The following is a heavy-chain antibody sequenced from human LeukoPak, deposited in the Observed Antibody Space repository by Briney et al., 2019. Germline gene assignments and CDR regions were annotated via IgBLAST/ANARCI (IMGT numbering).Heavy chain of an antibody. D-gene: IGHD1-26*01. Sequence: ASVKVSCKASGYTFTSYAMNWVRQAPGQGLEWMGWINTNTGNPTYAQGFTGRFVFSLDTSVSTAYLQISSLKAEDTAVYYCARIRIVGATVLLYVFDIWGQGTMVTVSS. V-gene: IGHV7-4-1*02. CDR1: GYTFTSYA. CDR2: INTNTGNP. CDR3: ARIRIVGATVLLYVFDI. J-gene: IGHJ3*02.